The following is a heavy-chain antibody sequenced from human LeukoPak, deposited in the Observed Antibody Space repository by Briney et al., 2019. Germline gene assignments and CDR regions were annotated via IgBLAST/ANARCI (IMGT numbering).Heavy chain of an antibody. D-gene: IGHD1-26*01. J-gene: IGHJ4*02. CDR2: ISSSGSYI. CDR3: ARTISGSYFFDY. Sequence: GGSLRLSCAASGFTFSSYSMNWVRQAPGKGLEWVSSISSSGSYIYYADSVKGRFTISRDNAKNSLYLQMNSLRAEDTAVYYCARTISGSYFFDYWGQGTLVTVSS. V-gene: IGHV3-21*01. CDR1: GFTFSSYS.